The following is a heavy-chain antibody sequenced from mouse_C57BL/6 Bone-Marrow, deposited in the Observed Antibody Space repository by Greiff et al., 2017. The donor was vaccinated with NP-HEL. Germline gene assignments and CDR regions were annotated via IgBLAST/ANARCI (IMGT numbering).Heavy chain of an antibody. D-gene: IGHD1-1*01. CDR1: GFNIKNTY. CDR3: ARSRCYGSFAY. CDR2: IDPANGNT. V-gene: IGHV14-3*01. J-gene: IGHJ3*01. Sequence: EVQLVESVAELVRPGASVKLSCTASGFNIKNTYMHWVKQRPEQGLEWIGRIDPANGNTKYAPKLQGKATITADTSSNTAYLQLSRLTSEATAISYYARSRCYGSFAYWGKGTLVTVSA.